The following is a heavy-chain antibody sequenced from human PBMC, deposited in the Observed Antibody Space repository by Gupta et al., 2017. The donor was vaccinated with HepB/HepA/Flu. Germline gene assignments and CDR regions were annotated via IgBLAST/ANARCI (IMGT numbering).Heavy chain of an antibody. V-gene: IGHV4-34*01. Sequence: QVQLQQWGAGLLKPSETLSLTCAVYGGSFSGYYWSWIRQPPGKGLEWIGEINHSGSTNYNPSLKSRVTISVDTSKNQFSLKLSSVTAADTAVYYCAGRSPSYCSGGSCYSLPLDYWGQGTLVTVSS. D-gene: IGHD2-15*01. CDR2: INHSGST. J-gene: IGHJ4*02. CDR3: AGRSPSYCSGGSCYSLPLDY. CDR1: GGSFSGYY.